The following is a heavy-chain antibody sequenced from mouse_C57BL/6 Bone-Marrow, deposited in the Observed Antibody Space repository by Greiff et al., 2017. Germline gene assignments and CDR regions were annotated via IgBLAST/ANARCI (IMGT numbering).Heavy chain of an antibody. D-gene: IGHD2-2*01. CDR1: GYSFTGYY. CDR3: ARGIYDGYAWFAY. J-gene: IGHJ3*01. CDR2: INPSTGGT. V-gene: IGHV1-42*01. Sequence: EVQRVESGPELVKPGASVKISCKASGYSFTGYYMNWVKQSPEKSLEWIGEINPSTGGTTYNQKFKAKATLTVDKSSSTAYMQLKSLTSEDSAVYYCARGIYDGYAWFAYWGQGTLVTVSA.